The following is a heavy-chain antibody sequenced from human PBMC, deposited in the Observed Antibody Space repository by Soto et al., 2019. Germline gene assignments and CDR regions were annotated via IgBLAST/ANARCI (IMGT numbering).Heavy chain of an antibody. Sequence: QVQLQESGPGLVKPSQTLSLTCTVSGGSISSGGYYWSWIRQHPGKGLEWIGYIYYSGSTYYNPSLKSRVTKSVDTSKNQFSLKLSSLTAADTAVYYCLAYTGKYSSQTGYYYGMDVWGQGTTVTVSS. CDR3: LAYTGKYSSQTGYYYGMDV. CDR2: IYYSGST. CDR1: GGSISSGGYY. J-gene: IGHJ6*02. D-gene: IGHD6-6*01. V-gene: IGHV4-31*03.